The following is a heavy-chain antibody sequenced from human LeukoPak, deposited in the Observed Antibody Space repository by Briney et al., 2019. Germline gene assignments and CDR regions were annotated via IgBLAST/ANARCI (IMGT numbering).Heavy chain of an antibody. J-gene: IGHJ4*02. CDR2: IYSGDST. D-gene: IGHD6-19*01. V-gene: IGHV3-66*01. Sequence: GGSLRLSCAGAGFTVSSNYMRWGRQAPGKGLEWVSVIYSGDSTYYADSVKGRFIISRDNSKNTVYLQMNSLRAEDTAVYYCARDRAVADGRLYYWGQGTLVTVSS. CDR3: ARDRAVADGRLYY. CDR1: GFTVSSNY.